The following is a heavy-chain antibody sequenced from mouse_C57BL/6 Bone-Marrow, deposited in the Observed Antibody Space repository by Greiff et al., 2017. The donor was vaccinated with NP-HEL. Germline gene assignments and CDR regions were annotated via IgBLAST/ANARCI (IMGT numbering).Heavy chain of an antibody. CDR3: ARGGYSNFFAY. CDR1: GYSITSGYY. CDR2: ISYDGSN. V-gene: IGHV3-6*01. D-gene: IGHD2-5*01. Sequence: EVKLMESGPGLVKPSQSLSLTCSVTGYSITSGYYWNWIRQFPGNKLEWMGYISYDGSNNYNPSLKNRISITRDTSKNQFFLKVNSVTTEDTATYYCARGGYSNFFAYWGQGTLVTVSA. J-gene: IGHJ3*01.